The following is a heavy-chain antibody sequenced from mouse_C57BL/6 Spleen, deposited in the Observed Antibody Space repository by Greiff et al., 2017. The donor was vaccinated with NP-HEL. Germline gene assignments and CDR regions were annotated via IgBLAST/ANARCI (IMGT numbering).Heavy chain of an antibody. CDR3: TRHRTTVVATDYAMDY. Sequence: QVQLKQSGAELVRPGASVTLSCKASGYTFTDYEMHWVKQTPVHGLEWIGAIDPETGGTAYNQKFKGKAILTADKSSSTAYMELRSLTSEDSAVYYCTRHRTTVVATDYAMDYWGQGTSVTVSS. V-gene: IGHV1-15*01. J-gene: IGHJ4*01. CDR1: GYTFTDYE. CDR2: IDPETGGT. D-gene: IGHD1-1*01.